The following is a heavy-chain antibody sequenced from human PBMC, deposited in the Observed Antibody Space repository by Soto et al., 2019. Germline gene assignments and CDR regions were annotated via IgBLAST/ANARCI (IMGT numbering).Heavy chain of an antibody. CDR2: IIPIFGTA. CDR1: GGTFSSYA. Sequence: SVKVSCKASGGTFSSYAISWVRQAPGQGLEWMGGIIPIFGTANYAQKFQGRVTITADESTSTAYMELSSLRSEDTAVYYCARAGSLYYDSSGYYHAAFDIWGQATMVTVSS. CDR3: ARAGSLYYDSSGYYHAAFDI. V-gene: IGHV1-69*13. J-gene: IGHJ3*02. D-gene: IGHD3-22*01.